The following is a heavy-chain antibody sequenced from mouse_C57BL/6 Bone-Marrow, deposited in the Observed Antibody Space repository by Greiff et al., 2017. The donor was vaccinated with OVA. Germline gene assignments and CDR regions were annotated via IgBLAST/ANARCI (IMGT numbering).Heavy chain of an antibody. J-gene: IGHJ2*01. CDR1: GFNIKDDY. V-gene: IGHV14-4*01. CDR3: TTWGTAQD. CDR2: IDPENGDT. Sequence: EVKLQESGAELVRPGASVKLSCTASGFNIKDDYMHWVKQRPEQGLEWIRWIDPENGDTEYASKFQGKATITADTSSNTAYLQLSSLTSEDTAVYYCTTWGTAQDWGQGTTLTVSS. D-gene: IGHD3-2*02.